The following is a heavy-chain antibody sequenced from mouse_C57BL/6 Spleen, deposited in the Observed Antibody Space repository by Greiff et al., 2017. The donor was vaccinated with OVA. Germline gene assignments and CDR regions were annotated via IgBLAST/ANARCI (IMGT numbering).Heavy chain of an antibody. CDR1: GYTFTEYT. Sequence: QVQLQQSGAELVKPGASVKLSCKASGYTFTEYTIHWVKQRSGQGLEWIGWFYPGSGSIKYNEKFKDKATLTADKSSSTVYMELSRLTSEDSAVYFCARHEEAMGGNHYYFDYWGQGTTLTVSS. CDR3: ARHEEAMGGNHYYFDY. D-gene: IGHD1-1*02. CDR2: FYPGSGSI. V-gene: IGHV1-62-2*01. J-gene: IGHJ2*01.